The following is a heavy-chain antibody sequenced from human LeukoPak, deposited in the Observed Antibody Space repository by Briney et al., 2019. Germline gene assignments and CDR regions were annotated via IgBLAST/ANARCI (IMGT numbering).Heavy chain of an antibody. J-gene: IGHJ4*02. D-gene: IGHD4-17*01. V-gene: IGHV4-39*07. CDR3: ARDDGDYNY. CDR1: GASISSSNYY. CDR2: IYYSGST. Sequence: PSETLSLTCTVSGASISSSNYYWGWIRQPPGKGLEWIGSIYYSGSTYYNPSLKSRVTISVDTSKNQFSLRLSSVTAADTAVYYCARDDGDYNYWGQGTLVTVSS.